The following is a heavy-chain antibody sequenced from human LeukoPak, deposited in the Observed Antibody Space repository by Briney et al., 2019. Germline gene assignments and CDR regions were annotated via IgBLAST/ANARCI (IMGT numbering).Heavy chain of an antibody. D-gene: IGHD5-18*01. CDR1: GFASAFTFSTYE. V-gene: IGHV3-48*03. J-gene: IGHJ2*01. Sequence: PGGSLRLSCTASGFASAFTFSTYEMNWVRQAPGKGLGWLSHISGSGSTKYHADSVKGRFIVSRDNTKNSLYLQMNSLRVEDTAIYYCARDESAYSYGFHWYFDLWGRGTLVTVSS. CDR3: ARDESAYSYGFHWYFDL. CDR2: ISGSGSTK.